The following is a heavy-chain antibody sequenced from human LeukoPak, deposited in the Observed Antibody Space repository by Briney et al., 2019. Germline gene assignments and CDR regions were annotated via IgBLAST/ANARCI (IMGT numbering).Heavy chain of an antibody. Sequence: GGSLRLSCEASGFTFSAYAMTWVRQAPGQGLEWVSSIGSDNKPHYSESVKGRFAISRDNSENTLYLQMNSLRAEDTAVYYCAKGGFYYESSHFDYWGQGTLVTVSS. V-gene: IGHV3-23*05. D-gene: IGHD3-22*01. CDR3: AKGGFYYESSHFDY. CDR1: GFTFSAYA. J-gene: IGHJ4*02. CDR2: IGSDNKP.